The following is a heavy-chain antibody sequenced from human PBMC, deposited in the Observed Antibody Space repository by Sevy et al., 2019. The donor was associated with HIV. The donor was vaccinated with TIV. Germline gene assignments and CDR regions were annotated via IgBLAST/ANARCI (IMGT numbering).Heavy chain of an antibody. Sequence: GGSLRLSCAAPGFTFSSYAMHWVRQAPGKGLEWVAVISYDGSNKYYADSVKGRFTISRDNSKNTLYLQMNSLRAEDTAVYYCARGTYYDFWSGYGMDVWGQGTTVTVSS. CDR2: ISYDGSNK. CDR3: ARGTYYDFWSGYGMDV. D-gene: IGHD3-3*01. J-gene: IGHJ6*02. CDR1: GFTFSSYA. V-gene: IGHV3-30*04.